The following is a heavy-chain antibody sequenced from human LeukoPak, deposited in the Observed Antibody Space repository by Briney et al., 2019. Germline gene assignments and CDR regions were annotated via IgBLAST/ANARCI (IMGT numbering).Heavy chain of an antibody. J-gene: IGHJ4*02. CDR2: IKQDGSEK. CDR1: GFTFSSYS. V-gene: IGHV3-7*01. Sequence: GGSLRLSCAASGFTFSSYSMNWVRQAPGKGLEWVANIKQDGSEKYYVDSVKGRFTISRDNAKNSLYLQMNSLRAEDTAVYYCARDRIFNYDFWSDNILAAYWGQGTLVTVSS. D-gene: IGHD3-3*01. CDR3: ARDRIFNYDFWSDNILAAY.